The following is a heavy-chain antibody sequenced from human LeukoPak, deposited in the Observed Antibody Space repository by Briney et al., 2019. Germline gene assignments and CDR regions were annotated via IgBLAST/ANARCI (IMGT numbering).Heavy chain of an antibody. D-gene: IGHD2-2*02. J-gene: IGHJ5*02. CDR3: ARGEDIVVVPAAIRDNWFDP. Sequence: GASVKVSCKASGYTFTSYAMNWVRQAPGQGLEWMGWINTNTGNPTYAQGFTGRFVFSLDTSVSTAYLQISSLKAEDTAVYYCARGEDIVVVPAAIRDNWFDPWGQGTLVTVSS. V-gene: IGHV7-4-1*02. CDR1: GYTFTSYA. CDR2: INTNTGNP.